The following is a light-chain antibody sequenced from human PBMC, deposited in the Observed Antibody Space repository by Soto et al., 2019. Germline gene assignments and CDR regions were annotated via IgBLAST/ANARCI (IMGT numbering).Light chain of an antibody. Sequence: EIVLTQSPGTLSLSPGERATLSCRASQSVSSSFLAWYQQKPGQAPRLLIYGASNRATGIPDRFSGSGSGTDFTLTISRLEREDCAVYYCQQYVTSPWAFGQGTKVAIE. CDR2: GAS. CDR1: QSVSSSF. CDR3: QQYVTSPWA. J-gene: IGKJ1*01. V-gene: IGKV3-20*01.